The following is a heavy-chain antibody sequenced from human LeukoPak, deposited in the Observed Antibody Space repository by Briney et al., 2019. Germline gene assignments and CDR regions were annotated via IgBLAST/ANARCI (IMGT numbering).Heavy chain of an antibody. CDR1: GFTFSSYG. CDR2: ISYDGSNK. Sequence: GGSLRLSCAASGFTFSSYGMHWVRQAPGKGLEWVAVISYDGSNKYYADSVKGRFTISRDNSKNTLYLQMNSLRAEDTAVYYCAKDIAAAGTDNWFDPWGQGTLVTVSS. D-gene: IGHD6-13*01. CDR3: AKDIAAAGTDNWFDP. J-gene: IGHJ5*02. V-gene: IGHV3-30*18.